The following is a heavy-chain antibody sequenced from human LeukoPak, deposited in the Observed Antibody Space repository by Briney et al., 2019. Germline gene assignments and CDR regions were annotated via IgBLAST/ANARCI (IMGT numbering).Heavy chain of an antibody. D-gene: IGHD3-10*01. CDR2: ISAYNGNT. CDR1: GYTFTSYG. V-gene: IGHV1-18*01. Sequence: ASVKVSCKASGYTFTSYGISWVRQAPGQGLEWMGWISAYNGNTNYAQKLQGRVTMTTDTSTSTAYMELRSLRSDDTAVYYWARVSGVNGFMVRGPWGQGTLVTVSS. J-gene: IGHJ5*02. CDR3: ARVSGVNGFMVRGP.